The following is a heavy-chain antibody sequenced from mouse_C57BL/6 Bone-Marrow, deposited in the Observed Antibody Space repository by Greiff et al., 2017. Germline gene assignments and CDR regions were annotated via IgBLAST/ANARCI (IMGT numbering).Heavy chain of an antibody. D-gene: IGHD2-4*01. J-gene: IGHJ2*01. CDR3: ARFDYDLDY. V-gene: IGHV1-19*01. CDR2: INPYNGGT. Sequence: VQLKQSGPVLVKPGASVKMSCKASGYTFTDYYMNWVKQSLGKSLEWIGVINPYNGGTSYNQKFKGKATLTVDKSSSTAYMELNSLTSEDSAVYYCARFDYDLDYWGQGTTLTVSS. CDR1: GYTFTDYY.